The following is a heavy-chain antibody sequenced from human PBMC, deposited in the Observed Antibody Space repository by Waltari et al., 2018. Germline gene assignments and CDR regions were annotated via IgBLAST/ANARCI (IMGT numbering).Heavy chain of an antibody. D-gene: IGHD4-17*01. J-gene: IGHJ4*02. CDR3: ARRYGDYVDAYF. CDR1: GGAISSSSYY. CDR2: FFDSGST. Sequence: QLQLQESGPGLLKPSETLSLTCTESGGAISSSSYYWGWMRQAPGKGLELIGSFFDSGSTYYNPSLRSRVTISVDASKNQFSLRLSSVTAADTAVYYCARRYGDYVDAYFWGQGTLVTVSS. V-gene: IGHV4-39*01.